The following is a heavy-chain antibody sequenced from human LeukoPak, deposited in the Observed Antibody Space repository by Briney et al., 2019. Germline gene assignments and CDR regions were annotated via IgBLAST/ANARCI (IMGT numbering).Heavy chain of an antibody. CDR1: GYIFTSYA. CDR3: ARDIDRVFNWFDP. CDR2: INAGNGNT. V-gene: IGHV1-3*01. J-gene: IGHJ5*02. Sequence: ASVKVSCKASGYIFTSYAMHWVRQAPGQRLEWMGWINAGNGNTKYSQKFQGRVTITRGTSASTVYMELSSLRSEDTAVYYCARDIDRVFNWFDPWGQGTLVTVSS. D-gene: IGHD6-13*01.